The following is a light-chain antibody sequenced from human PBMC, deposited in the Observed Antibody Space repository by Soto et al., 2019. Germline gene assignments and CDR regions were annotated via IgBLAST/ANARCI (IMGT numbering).Light chain of an antibody. Sequence: EILLTQSPATLSVSPGEGVTLSFRASQGIGDTLAWYQHKPGQTPRLLIYGASSRATGIPDRFSDSGSGTDFTLTISRLEPEDFAVYFCQQFSRPPLTFGGGTKVDIK. CDR3: QQFSRPPLT. CDR2: GAS. V-gene: IGKV3-20*01. CDR1: QGIGDT. J-gene: IGKJ4*01.